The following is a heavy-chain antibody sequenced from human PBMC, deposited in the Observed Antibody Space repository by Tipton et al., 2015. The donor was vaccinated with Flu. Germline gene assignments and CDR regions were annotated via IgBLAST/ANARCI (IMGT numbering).Heavy chain of an antibody. V-gene: IGHV3-30*02. J-gene: IGHJ4*02. CDR2: IRSDETTE. CDR3: ASLGNAY. Sequence: SGFTFRTNGMHWVRQAPGKGLEWVAHIRSDETTEYADSVKGRFTISRDNSKDMLYLQMNSLRAEDTAVYYCASLGNAYWGQGTLVTVSS. D-gene: IGHD2-8*01. CDR1: GFTFRTNG.